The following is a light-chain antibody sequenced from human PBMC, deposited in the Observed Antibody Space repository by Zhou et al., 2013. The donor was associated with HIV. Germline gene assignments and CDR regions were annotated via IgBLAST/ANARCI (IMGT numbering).Light chain of an antibody. CDR1: QSLVHSDGNIY. Sequence: EALVTQSPLSLPVTLGQPASISCRSSQSLVHSDGNIYLNWFQQRPGQSPRRLIYKVSNRDSGVPDRFSGSGSGTDFTLKISRVEAEDVGVYYCMQGSHWWTFGQGTKVEIK. V-gene: IGKV2-30*02. CDR2: KVS. CDR3: MQGSHWWT. J-gene: IGKJ1*01.